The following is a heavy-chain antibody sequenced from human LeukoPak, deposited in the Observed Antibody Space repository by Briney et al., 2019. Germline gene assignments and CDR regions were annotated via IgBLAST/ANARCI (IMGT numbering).Heavy chain of an antibody. J-gene: IGHJ4*02. D-gene: IGHD6-13*01. CDR3: ARYSSSWYSSFDY. Sequence: PSETLSLTCTVSGGSISSYYWSWIRQPPGKGLEWIGYIYYSGSTNYNPSLKSRVTISVDTSKNQFSLKLSSVTAADTAVYYCARYSSSWYSSFDYWGQGTLVTVSS. V-gene: IGHV4-59*01. CDR2: IYYSGST. CDR1: GGSISSYY.